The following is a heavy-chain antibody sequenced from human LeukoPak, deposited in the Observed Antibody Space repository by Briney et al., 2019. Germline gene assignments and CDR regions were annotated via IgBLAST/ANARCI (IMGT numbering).Heavy chain of an antibody. CDR3: ARDLGLRGVTNWFDP. D-gene: IGHD3-10*01. J-gene: IGHJ5*02. Sequence: ASVKVSCKASAYTFSSYLLHWVRQAPGQGLDWMGTIDPSGGSTVYAQKFQGRVTMTRDTSTGTDYMELSSLRSEDTAVYYCARDLGLRGVTNWFDPWGQGTLVTVSS. CDR1: AYTFSSYL. CDR2: IDPSGGST. V-gene: IGHV1-46*01.